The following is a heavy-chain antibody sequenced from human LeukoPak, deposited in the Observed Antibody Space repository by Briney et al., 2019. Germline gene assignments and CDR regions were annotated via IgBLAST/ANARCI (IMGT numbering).Heavy chain of an antibody. J-gene: IGHJ4*02. CDR2: IYYSGTT. V-gene: IGHV4-39*01. CDR1: GGSISSLTYY. D-gene: IGHD6-19*01. CDR3: AGYSSGWSSGGGY. Sequence: LETLSLTCTVSGGSISSLTYYWGWIRQPPGKGLEWIASIYYSGTTYYSPPLKSRVTISVNRSNNQFSLRLSSVTAADTAVYFCAGYSSGWSSGGGYWGQGTLVTVSS.